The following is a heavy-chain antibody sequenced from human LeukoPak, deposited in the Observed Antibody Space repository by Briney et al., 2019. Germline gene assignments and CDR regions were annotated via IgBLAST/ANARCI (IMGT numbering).Heavy chain of an antibody. D-gene: IGHD3-9*01. J-gene: IGHJ1*01. CDR1: GYTFTGYY. CDR3: ARTGEYYDTVTGYPEYFQH. CDR2: INPNSGGT. V-gene: IGHV1-2*02. Sequence: ASVKVSCKASGYTFTGYYMHWVRQAPGQGLEWMGWINPNSGGTNYAQRFQGRVTMTRDTSISTVYMELSRLRSDDTAVYYCARTGEYYDTVTGYPEYFQHWGQGTLVTVSS.